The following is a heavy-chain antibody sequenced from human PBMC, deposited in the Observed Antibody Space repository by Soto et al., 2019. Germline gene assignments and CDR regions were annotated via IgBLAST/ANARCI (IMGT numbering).Heavy chain of an antibody. CDR3: AIDIGGWPDY. V-gene: IGHV1-18*01. Sequence: QVQLVQSGAEVKKPGASVKVSCKASGYSFTSYGISWVRQAPGQGLEWMGWVSAYNGNRKYAQKFQGRVTMTTDTATSTGYMERRSLRSDDTAVSYCAIDIGGWPDYWGQGTLVTVSS. J-gene: IGHJ4*02. CDR1: GYSFTSYG. D-gene: IGHD5-12*01. CDR2: VSAYNGNR.